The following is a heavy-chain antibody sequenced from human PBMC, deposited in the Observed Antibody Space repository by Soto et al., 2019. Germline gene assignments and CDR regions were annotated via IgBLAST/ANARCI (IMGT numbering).Heavy chain of an antibody. J-gene: IGHJ4*02. CDR1: GGSISGYY. Sequence: PSETLSLTCTVSGGSISGYYWSWIRQPPGKRLEWIGYIYYTGSTNYNPSLRSRVTISIDTSKNQFALKLSSVTAADTAVYYCARYPRLDYWGQGTLVTVSS. V-gene: IGHV4-59*08. CDR2: IYYTGST. CDR3: ARYPRLDY.